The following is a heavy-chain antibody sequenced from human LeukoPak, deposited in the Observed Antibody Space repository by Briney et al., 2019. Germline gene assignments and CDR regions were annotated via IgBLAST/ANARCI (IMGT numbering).Heavy chain of an antibody. CDR2: IYYSGST. V-gene: IGHV4-59*08. CDR3: ARHEGTQWQKGAFDI. Sequence: PSETLSLTCTVSGGSMSSYYWSWIRQPPGKGLDWIGYIYYSGSTNYNPSLKSRVTISVDTSKNQFSLKLSSVTAADTAVYYCARHEGTQWQKGAFDIWGQGTMVTVSS. CDR1: GGSMSSYY. J-gene: IGHJ3*02. D-gene: IGHD6-19*01.